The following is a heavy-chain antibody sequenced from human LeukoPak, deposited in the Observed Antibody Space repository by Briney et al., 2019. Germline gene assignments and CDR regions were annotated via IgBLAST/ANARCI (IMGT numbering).Heavy chain of an antibody. CDR2: ISGSGGST. Sequence: GGSLRLSCAASGFTFSSYGMHRVRQAPGKGLEWVSAISGSGGSTYYADSVKGRFTISRDNSKNTLYLQMNSLRAEDTAVYYCAITLWFGESGVGYFDYWGQGTLVTVSS. CDR3: AITLWFGESGVGYFDY. V-gene: IGHV3-23*01. D-gene: IGHD3-10*01. J-gene: IGHJ4*02. CDR1: GFTFSSYG.